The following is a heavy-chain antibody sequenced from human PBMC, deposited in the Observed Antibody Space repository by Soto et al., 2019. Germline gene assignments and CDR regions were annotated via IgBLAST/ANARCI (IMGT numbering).Heavy chain of an antibody. Sequence: EVQLVESGGGLVKRGGSLTLSCAASGFMFSSYRMNWVRQAPGKGLEWVSSINSGGTYRYYADSVQGRFTISRHNARNSFYLQMNSLGVEDTAVYYCARDLTTYGSPHFDYWGQGTLVTVCS. CDR2: INSGGTYR. CDR1: GFMFSSYR. D-gene: IGHD3-10*01. CDR3: ARDLTTYGSPHFDY. J-gene: IGHJ4*02. V-gene: IGHV3-21*06.